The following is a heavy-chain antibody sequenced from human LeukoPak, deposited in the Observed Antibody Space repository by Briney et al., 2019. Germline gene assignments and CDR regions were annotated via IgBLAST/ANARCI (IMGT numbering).Heavy chain of an antibody. D-gene: IGHD5-18*01. CDR1: GGSISSYY. CDR2: IYYSGST. J-gene: IGHJ3*02. Sequence: SETLSLTCTVSGGSISSYYWSWIRQPPGKGLGWIGYIYYSGSTNYNPSLKSRVTISVDTSKNQFSLKLSSVTAADTAVYYCARQGIQLWFGAWAFDIWGQGTIVNVSS. V-gene: IGHV4-59*08. CDR3: ARQGIQLWFGAWAFDI.